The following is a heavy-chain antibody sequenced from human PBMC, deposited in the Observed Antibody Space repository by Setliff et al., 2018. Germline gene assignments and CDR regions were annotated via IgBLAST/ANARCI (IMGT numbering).Heavy chain of an antibody. D-gene: IGHD6-13*01. CDR2: INTRTGNP. Sequence: ASVKVSCKASGYTSSSYAMNWVRQAPGQGLEWMGYINTRTGNPMYAQGFTGRFVFSLDPSVSTAYLQISSLKAEDTALYYCATGSLVAAGTGHWGQGTLVTVSS. J-gene: IGHJ4*02. CDR3: ATGSLVAAGTGH. CDR1: GYTSSSYA. V-gene: IGHV7-4-1*02.